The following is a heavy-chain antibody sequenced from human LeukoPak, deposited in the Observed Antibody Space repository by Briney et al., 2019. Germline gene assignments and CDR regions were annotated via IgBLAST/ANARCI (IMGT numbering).Heavy chain of an antibody. V-gene: IGHV4-59*01. Sequence: SETLSLTCAVYGGSFSGYYWSWIRQPPGKGLEWIGYIYYSGSTNYNPSLKSRVTISVDTSKNQFSLRLSSVTAADTAVYYCARSGFILRYFDWLLEYYFDYWGQGTLVTVSS. CDR1: GGSFSGYY. J-gene: IGHJ4*02. D-gene: IGHD3-9*01. CDR3: ARSGFILRYFDWLLEYYFDY. CDR2: IYYSGST.